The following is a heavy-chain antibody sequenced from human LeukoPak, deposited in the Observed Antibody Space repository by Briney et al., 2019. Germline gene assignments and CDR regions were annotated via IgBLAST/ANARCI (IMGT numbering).Heavy chain of an antibody. D-gene: IGHD5-18*01. CDR1: GFTVSSNY. V-gene: IGHV3-53*01. CDR2: VYSGGST. CDR3: ARGQSFGFPDC. J-gene: IGHJ4*02. Sequence: GGSLRLSCAASGFTVSSNYMSWVRQAPGKGLEWVSVVYSGGSTNYADSVKGRFTISRDNSKNTLYLQMNSLRAEDTAVYYCARGQSFGFPDCWGQGTLVTVSS.